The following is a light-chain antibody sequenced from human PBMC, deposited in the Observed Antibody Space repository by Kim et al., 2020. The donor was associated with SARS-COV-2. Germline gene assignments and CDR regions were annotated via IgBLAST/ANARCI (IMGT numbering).Light chain of an antibody. V-gene: IGLV2-23*02. J-gene: IGLJ2*01. CDR1: SSDVGTYNL. Sequence: QSALTQPASVSGSPGQSITISCTGTSSDVGTYNLVSWYQQHPGKAPKLMIYEVSKWPSGVSNRFSGSKSGNTASLTISGLQAEDEADYFCCSYSRSSTSVLFGGGTQLTVL. CDR3: CSYSRSSTSVL. CDR2: EVS.